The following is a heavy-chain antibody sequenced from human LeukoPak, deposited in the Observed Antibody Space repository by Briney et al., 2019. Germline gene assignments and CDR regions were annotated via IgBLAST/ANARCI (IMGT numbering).Heavy chain of an antibody. J-gene: IGHJ4*02. V-gene: IGHV3-53*01. CDR2: MFPDGRT. CDR1: GFSVNDNY. D-gene: IGHD4-17*01. CDR3: ARTNPVYGDYDY. Sequence: GGSLRLSCAVSGFSVNDNYMSWVRQAPGKGLEWVSVMFPDGRTYYADSVKGRFTISRDLARNTLLLQMHSLRADDTAVHYCARTNPVYGDYDYWGQGTLVTVSS.